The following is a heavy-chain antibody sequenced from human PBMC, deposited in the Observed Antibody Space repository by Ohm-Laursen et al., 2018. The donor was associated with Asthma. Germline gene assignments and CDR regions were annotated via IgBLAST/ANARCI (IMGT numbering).Heavy chain of an antibody. V-gene: IGHV3-30-3*01. D-gene: IGHD5-18*01. Sequence: SLRLSCAAPGFTFSTYSIHWVRQAPGKGLEWVALISYDGSNKYYADSVRGRFTISRDNSKNTLYLQMNSLRAEDTAVYFCARDSRTAMVRYYYYHGMDVWGQGTPVTVSS. CDR2: ISYDGSNK. CDR3: ARDSRTAMVRYYYYHGMDV. J-gene: IGHJ6*02. CDR1: GFTFSTYS.